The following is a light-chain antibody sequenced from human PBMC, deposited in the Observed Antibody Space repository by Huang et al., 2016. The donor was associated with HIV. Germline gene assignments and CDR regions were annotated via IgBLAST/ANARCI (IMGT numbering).Light chain of an antibody. Sequence: DIQMTQSPSSLSASIGDSVTINCRASQGISTSLAWFQQKPGRAPNSLIYGAATLQSGVPSKFSGSGSGTEFTLTITSLQPEDFATYDCQQYKSYPITFGQGTRLEIK. V-gene: IGKV1-16*02. CDR3: QQYKSYPIT. CDR1: QGISTS. CDR2: GAA. J-gene: IGKJ5*01.